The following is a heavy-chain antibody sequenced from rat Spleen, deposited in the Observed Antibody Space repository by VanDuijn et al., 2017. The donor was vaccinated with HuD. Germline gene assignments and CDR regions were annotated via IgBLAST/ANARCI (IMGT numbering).Heavy chain of an antibody. CDR2: IIYDGISS. CDR1: GFTFSSYW. CDR3: TRHYYSGPFDY. D-gene: IGHD1-2*01. V-gene: IGHV5-17*01. J-gene: IGHJ2*01. Sequence: EVQLVATGGGLVQPGRSLKLSCVSSGFTFSSYWVYWVRQAPKKGLQWVATIIYDGISSYYRDSVKGRFTISRDNAKSTLYLQMDSLRSEDTATYYCTRHYYSGPFDYWGPGVMVTVSS.